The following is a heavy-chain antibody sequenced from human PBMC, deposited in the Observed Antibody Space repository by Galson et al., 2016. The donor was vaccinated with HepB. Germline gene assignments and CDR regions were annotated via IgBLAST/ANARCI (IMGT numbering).Heavy chain of an antibody. D-gene: IGHD4-11*01. V-gene: IGHV3-23*01. CDR2: ISGSGGTT. CDR3: AKELTTVQSFGMDV. CDR1: RFRISNYG. J-gene: IGHJ4*02. Sequence: SLRLSCAASRFRISNYGMSWVRQAPGKGLEWVSVISGSGGTTYYAASVKGRFTISRDNSKNTVYLQMNSLRAEDTATYYCAKELTTVQSFGMDVWGQGTLVTVSS.